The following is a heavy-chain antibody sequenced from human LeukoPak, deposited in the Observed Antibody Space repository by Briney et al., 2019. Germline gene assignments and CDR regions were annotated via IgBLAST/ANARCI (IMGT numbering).Heavy chain of an antibody. D-gene: IGHD4-17*01. CDR3: ARTMTTLTTHGELDF. CDR1: EYALTELS. J-gene: IGHJ4*02. V-gene: IGHV1-24*01. Sequence: ASVKVSCKVSEYALTELSIHWVRQTPGKGLECMGGFDPEAGETIYAQKFQGRVTMTEDTSTDTAYMELRNLSSDDTAVYYCARTMTTLTTHGELDFWGQGTLVTVSS. CDR2: FDPEAGET.